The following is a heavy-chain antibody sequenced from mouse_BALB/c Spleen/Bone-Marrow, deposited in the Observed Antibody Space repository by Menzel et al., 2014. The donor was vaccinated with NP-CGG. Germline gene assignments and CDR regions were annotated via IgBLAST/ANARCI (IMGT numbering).Heavy chain of an antibody. D-gene: IGHD1-1*01. J-gene: IGHJ3*01. V-gene: IGHV1-18*01. Sequence: VQLKQSGPELVKPGASVKISCKTSGYTFTESTINWVKQSHGKSLEWIGGINPNNGATGYNQKFKGKATLTVDKSSSTAYLELRSLTSDDSAVYYCARRVYGPSWFTYWGQGTLVTVSA. CDR3: ARRVYGPSWFTY. CDR1: GYTFTEST. CDR2: INPNNGAT.